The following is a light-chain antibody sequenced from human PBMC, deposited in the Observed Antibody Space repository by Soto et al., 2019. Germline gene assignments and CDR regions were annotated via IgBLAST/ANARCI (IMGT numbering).Light chain of an antibody. CDR2: DAS. Sequence: EILLTQSPSTLALSPGERATLSCRASQSVSSYLAWYQQKPGQAPRLLIYDASNRATGIPARFSGSGSGTDFTLTISSLEHEDFAVYYCQQRSNWHALTFGGGTKVDIK. CDR1: QSVSSY. V-gene: IGKV3-11*01. J-gene: IGKJ4*01. CDR3: QQRSNWHALT.